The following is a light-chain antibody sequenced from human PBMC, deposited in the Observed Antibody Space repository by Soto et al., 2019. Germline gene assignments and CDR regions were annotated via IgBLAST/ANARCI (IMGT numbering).Light chain of an antibody. CDR3: SSYAGSNNLV. J-gene: IGLJ2*01. CDR1: CSDVGGYNY. CDR2: EVS. Sequence: QLVLTQPPSASRSPGQSVTISCTGTCSDVGGYNYVSWYQQHPGKAPKLMIYEVSKRPSGVPDRFSGSKSGNTASLTVSGLQAEDEADYYCSSYAGSNNLVFGGGTKLTVL. V-gene: IGLV2-8*01.